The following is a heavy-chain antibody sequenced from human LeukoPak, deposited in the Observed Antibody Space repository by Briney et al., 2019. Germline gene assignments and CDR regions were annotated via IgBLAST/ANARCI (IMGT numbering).Heavy chain of an antibody. J-gene: IGHJ4*02. CDR1: GGSISPYY. CDR3: ARYPVWNYERGFDY. Sequence: PSETLSLTCTVSGGSISPYYWSWIRQPAGRGLELIGRIYYTGSTNYNPSLKSRVTMSVDTSKNQFSLKLSSVTAADTAVYYCARYPVWNYERGFDYWGQGTLVTVSS. V-gene: IGHV4-4*07. D-gene: IGHD1-7*01. CDR2: IYYTGST.